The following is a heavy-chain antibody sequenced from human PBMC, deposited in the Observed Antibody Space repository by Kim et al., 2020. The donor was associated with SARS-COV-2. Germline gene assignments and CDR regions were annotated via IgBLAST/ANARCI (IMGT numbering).Heavy chain of an antibody. V-gene: IGHV3-33*01. CDR2: IWYDGTNK. CDR1: GFTFSTYG. J-gene: IGHJ6*02. CDR3: AREYHSSSGYGLDV. D-gene: IGHD6-13*01. Sequence: GGSLRLSCAASGFTFSTYGMHWVRQAPGKGLEWVAVIWYDGTNKYYADSVKGRFTISRDNSKNTLYLQMNSLRAEDTAVYYCAREYHSSSGYGLDVWGQGTTVTVSS.